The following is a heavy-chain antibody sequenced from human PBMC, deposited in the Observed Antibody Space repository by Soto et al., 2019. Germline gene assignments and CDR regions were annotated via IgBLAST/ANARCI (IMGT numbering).Heavy chain of an antibody. CDR3: AKELVVVAASYYNCIDV. V-gene: IGHV3-23*01. D-gene: IGHD2-15*01. Sequence: GGSLRLSCAASGFTFSSYAMSWVRQAPEKGLGWVSDISGSGGSTYYADSVKGRFTISRDNSKNTLYLQMNSLRAEDTAVYYCAKELVVVAASYYNCIDVWDQGTTVTVSS. CDR2: ISGSGGST. J-gene: IGHJ6*02. CDR1: GFTFSSYA.